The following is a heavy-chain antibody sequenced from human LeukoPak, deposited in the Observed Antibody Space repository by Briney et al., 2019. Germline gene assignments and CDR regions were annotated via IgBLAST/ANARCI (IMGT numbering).Heavy chain of an antibody. CDR1: GFTFSNAW. J-gene: IGHJ4*02. CDR2: IKRKTDGGTT. Sequence: GGSLRLSCAASGFTFSNAWMNWVRQAPGKGLEWVGRIKRKTDGGTTEYAAPVQGRFTISRDDSTNTLYLQMNSLKAEDTAVYYCTTDPSVLVVGYWGQGTLVTVPS. V-gene: IGHV3-15*01. CDR3: TTDPSVLVVGY. D-gene: IGHD2-15*01.